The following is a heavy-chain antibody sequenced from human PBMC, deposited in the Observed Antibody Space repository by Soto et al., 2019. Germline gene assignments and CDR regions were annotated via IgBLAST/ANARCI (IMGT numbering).Heavy chain of an antibody. CDR2: ISYDGSNK. Sequence: LRLSCAASGFTFSSYAMHWVRQAPGKGLEWVAVISYDGSNKYYADSVKGRFTISRDNSKNTLYLQMNSLRAEDTAVYYCARDSDFWSGYYNYYYYGMDVWGQGTTVTVSS. CDR3: ARDSDFWSGYYNYYYYGMDV. D-gene: IGHD3-3*01. J-gene: IGHJ6*02. CDR1: GFTFSSYA. V-gene: IGHV3-30-3*01.